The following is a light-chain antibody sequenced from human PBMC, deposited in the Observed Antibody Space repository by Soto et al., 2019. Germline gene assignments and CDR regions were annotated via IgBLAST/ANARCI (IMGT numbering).Light chain of an antibody. CDR1: SSDVGDNY. J-gene: IGLJ1*01. V-gene: IGLV2-8*01. Sequence: QSALAQPPSASGSPGQSVTVSCTGTSSDVGDNYVSWYQQHLGKAPKLIIYEVTLRPSGVPDRFSGSKSGNTASLTVSGLLADDEADYYCSAYAGSNTFVFGTGTKLTVL. CDR2: EVT. CDR3: SAYAGSNTFV.